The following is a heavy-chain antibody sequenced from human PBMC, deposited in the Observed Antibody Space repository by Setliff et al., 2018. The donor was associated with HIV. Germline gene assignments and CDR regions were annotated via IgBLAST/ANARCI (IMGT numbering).Heavy chain of an antibody. D-gene: IGHD3-3*01. CDR2: ISIGSGGAI. J-gene: IGHJ6*02. Sequence: GGSLRLSCAASGFTFRNYNFNWVRQAPGRGLEWVSSISIGSGGAIDYADSVQGRFTISRDNSKNSLYLQMNSLRVEDTAVYYCARDYLYYNLYNGSPVYGMDVWGQGTTVTVS. CDR3: ARDYLYYNLYNGSPVYGMDV. CDR1: GFTFRNYN. V-gene: IGHV3-21*01.